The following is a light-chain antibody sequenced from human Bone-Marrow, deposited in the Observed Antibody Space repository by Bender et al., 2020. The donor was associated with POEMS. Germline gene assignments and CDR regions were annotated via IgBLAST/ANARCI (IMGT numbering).Light chain of an antibody. V-gene: IGLV3-1*01. J-gene: IGLJ3*02. CDR3: AAWEDSLNGWV. CDR2: EDN. CDR1: NLGNKY. Sequence: SYELTQPPSVSVSPRQTASITCSGENLGNKYTCWYQQKSGQSPVLVIYEDNKRPSGIPERFSGSNSGDTATLIIAGTQPMDEADYYCAAWEDSLNGWVFGGGTKLTVL.